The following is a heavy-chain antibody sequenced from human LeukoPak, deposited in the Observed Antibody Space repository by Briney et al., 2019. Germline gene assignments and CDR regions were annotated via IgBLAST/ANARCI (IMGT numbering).Heavy chain of an antibody. CDR3: ARVVIRPYYFDY. CDR1: GFAFSNYA. Sequence: GGSLRLSCSASGFAFSNYAMHWVRQAPGKGLEYVSAITTDGGSTYYADSVKGRFTISRDNSKNTLHLQMNNLRAEDTAVYYCARVVIRPYYFDYWGQGTLVTVSS. D-gene: IGHD4-23*01. V-gene: IGHV3-64*04. J-gene: IGHJ4*02. CDR2: ITTDGGST.